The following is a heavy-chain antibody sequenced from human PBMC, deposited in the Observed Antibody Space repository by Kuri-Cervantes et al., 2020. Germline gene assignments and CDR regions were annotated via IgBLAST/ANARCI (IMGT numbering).Heavy chain of an antibody. CDR1: GFTFSSYG. V-gene: IGHV3-30*03. CDR2: ISYDGSKK. CDR3: TRLGYCSGVSCYGMDA. Sequence: GGSLRLSCAASGFTFSSYGMHWVRQAPGKGLEWVAVISYDGSKKYYADYVKGRFTISRDNSKNTLYLQMNSLRAEDTAEYYCTRLGYCSGVSCYGMDAWGQGTTVTVSS. D-gene: IGHD2-15*01. J-gene: IGHJ6*02.